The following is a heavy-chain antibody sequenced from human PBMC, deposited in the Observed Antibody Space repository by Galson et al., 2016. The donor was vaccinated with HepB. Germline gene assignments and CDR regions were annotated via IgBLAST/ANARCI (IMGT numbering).Heavy chain of an antibody. CDR3: VKGGGPSDRRRQIANYYQPMDV. D-gene: IGHD3-22*01. Sequence: SLRLSCASSGFSFCAYGMHWVRQAPGKGLEWLSIISYDGTNKNYVDSVKGRFTTSRDNSKNTLYLQMNSLRPEDTALYYCVKGGGPSDRRRQIANYYQPMDVWGRGTTVIVSS. CDR1: GFSFCAYG. CDR2: ISYDGTNK. V-gene: IGHV3-30*02. J-gene: IGHJ6*03.